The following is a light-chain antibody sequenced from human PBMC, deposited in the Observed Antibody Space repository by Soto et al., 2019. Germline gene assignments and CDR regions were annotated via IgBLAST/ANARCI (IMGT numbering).Light chain of an antibody. Sequence: EIVMTQFPATLSESPGERVTLSCRASQSVSSYLAWYQQKPGQAPRLLIYDASNRATGIPARFSGSGSGTEFTLTISSLQSEDFAVYYCQQYNNWPPEITFGQGTRLEIK. V-gene: IGKV3D-15*01. CDR1: QSVSSY. CDR3: QQYNNWPPEIT. J-gene: IGKJ5*01. CDR2: DAS.